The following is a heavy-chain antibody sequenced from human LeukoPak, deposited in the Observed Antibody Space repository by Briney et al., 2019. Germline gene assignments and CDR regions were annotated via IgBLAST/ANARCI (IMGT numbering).Heavy chain of an antibody. J-gene: IGHJ4*02. V-gene: IGHV3-23*01. D-gene: IGHD6-19*01. CDR3: AQGYSSGWFPY. CDR1: GFSVSSYG. Sequence: GGSLRLSCAVSGFSVSSYGMSWVRQAPGKELEWVSAITVSGDTTYYADSVKGRFIISRDNSKNTLYLQMNSLRAEDTAVYYCAQGYSSGWFPYWGQGTLVTVSS. CDR2: ITVSGDTT.